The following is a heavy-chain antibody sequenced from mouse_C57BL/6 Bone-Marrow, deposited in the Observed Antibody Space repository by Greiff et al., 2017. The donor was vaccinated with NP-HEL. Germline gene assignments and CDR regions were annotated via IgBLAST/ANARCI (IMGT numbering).Heavy chain of an antibody. J-gene: IGHJ4*01. Sequence: QVQLQQPGAELVKPGASVKMSCKASGYTFTSYWITWVKQRPGQGLEWIGDIYPGSGSTNYNDKFKSKATLTVDTSSSTAYMQLSSLTSEDSAVYYCARGGNYLFMDYWGQGTSVTVSS. CDR2: IYPGSGST. D-gene: IGHD2-1*01. CDR1: GYTFTSYW. CDR3: ARGGNYLFMDY. V-gene: IGHV1-55*01.